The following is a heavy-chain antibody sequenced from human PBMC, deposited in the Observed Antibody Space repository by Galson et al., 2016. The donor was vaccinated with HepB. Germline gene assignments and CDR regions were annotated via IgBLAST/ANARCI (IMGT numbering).Heavy chain of an antibody. V-gene: IGHV4-34*12. CDR2: VIHSGNT. Sequence: ETLSLTCAVYGGSFSNYYWSWIRQPPGKGLEWIGEVIHSGNTNYNPALKRRVSLSIDMSKNQFFLKLRSVTAADTAVYYCARRPGYYFASVTYYGIDYWGQGTLVIASS. CDR3: ARRPGYYFASVTYYGIDY. CDR1: GGSFSNYY. D-gene: IGHD3-22*01. J-gene: IGHJ4*02.